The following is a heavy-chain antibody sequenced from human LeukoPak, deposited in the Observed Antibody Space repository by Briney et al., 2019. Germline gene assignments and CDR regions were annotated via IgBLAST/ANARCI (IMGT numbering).Heavy chain of an antibody. V-gene: IGHV3-23*01. CDR3: AKGSLELIAVAGHFDY. J-gene: IGHJ4*02. CDR2: ISGSGGST. CDR1: GGSISGNY. D-gene: IGHD6-19*01. Sequence: GTLSLTCAVSGGSISGNYWWSWVRQAPGKGLEWVSAISGSGGSTYYADSVKGRFTISRDNSKNTLYLQMNSLRAEDTAVYYCAKGSLELIAVAGHFDYWGQGTLVTVSS.